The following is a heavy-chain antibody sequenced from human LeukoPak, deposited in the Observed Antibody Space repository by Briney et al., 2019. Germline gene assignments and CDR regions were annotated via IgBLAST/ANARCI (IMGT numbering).Heavy chain of an antibody. CDR3: AKEYTYYYDSSGYMVT. V-gene: IGHV3-33*06. D-gene: IGHD3-22*01. Sequence: GGSLRLSCAASGFTFSSYGMHWVRQAPGKGLEWVAVIWYDGSNKYYADSVKGRFTISRDNSKNTLYLQMNSLRAEDTAVYYCAKEYTYYYDSSGYMVTWGQGTLVTVSS. J-gene: IGHJ4*02. CDR1: GFTFSSYG. CDR2: IWYDGSNK.